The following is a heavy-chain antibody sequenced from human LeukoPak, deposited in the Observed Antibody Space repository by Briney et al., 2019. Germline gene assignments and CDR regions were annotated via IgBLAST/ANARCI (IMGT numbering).Heavy chain of an antibody. Sequence: ASVKVSCRASGYTFTGYYRHWVRQAPGQGLEWMGWINLNSGGTNYAQKFQGRVTMTRDTSISTAYMELSRLRSDDTAVYYCARANYYYDSSGYYSYYFDYWGQGTLVTVSS. CDR3: ARANYYYDSSGYYSYYFDY. V-gene: IGHV1-2*02. CDR1: GYTFTGYY. J-gene: IGHJ4*02. CDR2: INLNSGGT. D-gene: IGHD3-22*01.